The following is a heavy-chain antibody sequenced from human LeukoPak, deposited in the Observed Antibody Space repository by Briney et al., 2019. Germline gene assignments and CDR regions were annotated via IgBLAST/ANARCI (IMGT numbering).Heavy chain of an antibody. J-gene: IGHJ6*02. CDR2: IIPIFGIA. CDR1: GGTFSSYA. CDR3: ARGCYYYGSGSYCLYGMDV. V-gene: IGHV1-69*04. Sequence: SVKVSCKASGGTFSSYAISWVRQAPGQGLEWMGRIIPIFGIANYAQKFQGTVTITADKSTSTAYMELSSLRSEDTAVYYCARGCYYYGSGSYCLYGMDVWGQGTTVTVSS. D-gene: IGHD3-10*01.